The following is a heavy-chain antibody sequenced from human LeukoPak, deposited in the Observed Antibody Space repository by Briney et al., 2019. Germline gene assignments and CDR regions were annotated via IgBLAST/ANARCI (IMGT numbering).Heavy chain of an antibody. J-gene: IGHJ5*02. V-gene: IGHV4-34*01. CDR3: AGGPRRLGSCCPVSPSRKIWFDP. D-gene: IGHD3-10*01. CDR2: MNHSGST. CDR1: GVSFSGYY. Sequence: SETLSLTCAVYGVSFSGYYWSWIRQPPGKGLEWIGEMNHSGSTTYNPSLKSGVAISQDTPKNQLSLKLCAVTATDTAVCYCAGGPRRLGSCCPVSPSRKIWFDPGSQGTLVTVSS.